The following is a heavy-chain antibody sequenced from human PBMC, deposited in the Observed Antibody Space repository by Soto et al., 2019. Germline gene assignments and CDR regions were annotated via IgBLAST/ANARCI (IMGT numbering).Heavy chain of an antibody. D-gene: IGHD3-3*01. Sequence: LQLVQSGAEVRKPGSSVTVSCRASGGTFGSAAISWVRQAPGQGLEWMGGIIPIFETSPYALKFQGRLTISADESTATAYMVLSSPRSEDTATYFCVRDLLGYFSRASPGGLDVWGQGTRVMVSS. CDR3: VRDLLGYFSRASPGGLDV. CDR2: IIPIFETS. CDR1: GGTFGSAA. V-gene: IGHV1-69*01. J-gene: IGHJ6*02.